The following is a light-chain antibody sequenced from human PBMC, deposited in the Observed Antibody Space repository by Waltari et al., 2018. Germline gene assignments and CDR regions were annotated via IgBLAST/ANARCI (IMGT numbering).Light chain of an antibody. CDR3: QQYNSWPLT. CDR1: QSVTTD. V-gene: IGKV3-15*01. Sequence: ENLLTQSPVALSVSPWETVTLPCRASQSVTTDFAWYPQQPGQSPRLLIYSASARATGIPARFTGSGSGTQFTLTITDLQPGDFALYFCQQYNSWPLTFGGGTKVAIK. J-gene: IGKJ4*01. CDR2: SAS.